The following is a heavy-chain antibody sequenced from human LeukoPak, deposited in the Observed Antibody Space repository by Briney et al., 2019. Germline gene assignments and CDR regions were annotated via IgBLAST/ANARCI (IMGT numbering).Heavy chain of an antibody. CDR1: GGAITAYY. D-gene: IGHD4-23*01. CDR3: ARRMSPGGWFEP. Sequence: SETLSLTCTVSGGAITAYYWSWLRQPPGKGLEWIGYIYYSGITNYNPSLKSRVTMSVGTSKNHFYLKLSSVTAADTAVYYCARRMSPGGWFEPWGQGTLVTVSS. J-gene: IGHJ5*02. CDR2: IYYSGIT. V-gene: IGHV4-59*08.